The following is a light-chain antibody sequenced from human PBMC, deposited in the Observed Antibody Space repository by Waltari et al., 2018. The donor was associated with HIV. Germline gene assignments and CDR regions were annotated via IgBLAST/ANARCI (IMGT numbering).Light chain of an antibody. Sequence: QSALTQPRSVSGSPGQSVTFSCIGTSSDVGGYDFVSWYQPHPGKAPKLMIYAVGKRPSGVPAGFCGAKSGNATSLTISGLQAEDEADYFCCSYAGNFFVFGTGTQFSVL. CDR2: AVG. V-gene: IGLV2-11*01. J-gene: IGLJ1*01. CDR3: CSYAGNFFV. CDR1: SSDVGGYDF.